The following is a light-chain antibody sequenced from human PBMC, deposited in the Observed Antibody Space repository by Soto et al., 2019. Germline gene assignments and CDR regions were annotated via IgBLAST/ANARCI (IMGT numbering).Light chain of an antibody. CDR3: QQFGRSPL. V-gene: IGKV3-20*01. Sequence: ELVLTQSPGTLSLSPGETAPLACRASESIISDYSAWYQHKPGQTPRLLIYATSKRATGIPDRFSGIGVETDFPLTISRLEPEDFALYYCQQFGRSPLFGQGTRLEIK. J-gene: IGKJ5*01. CDR2: ATS. CDR1: ESIISDY.